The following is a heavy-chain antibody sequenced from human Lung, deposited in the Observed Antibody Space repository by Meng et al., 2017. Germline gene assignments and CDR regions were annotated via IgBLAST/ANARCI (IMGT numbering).Heavy chain of an antibody. Sequence: QVQLAPCGAGLLKPSETRSLPCVVSGGSFSDYYWSWIRQPPGKVLEWIGEINHSGSTNYNPSLESRATISVDTSQNNLSLKLSSVTAAYSAVYYCARGPTTMAHDFDYWGQGTLVTVSS. D-gene: IGHD4-11*01. CDR2: INHSGST. V-gene: IGHV4-34*01. J-gene: IGHJ4*02. CDR3: ARGPTTMAHDFDY. CDR1: GGSFSDYY.